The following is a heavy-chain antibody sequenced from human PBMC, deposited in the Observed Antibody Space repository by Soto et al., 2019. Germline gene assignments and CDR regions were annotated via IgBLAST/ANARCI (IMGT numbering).Heavy chain of an antibody. CDR2: FNPSDSYT. J-gene: IGHJ6*02. CDR3: ARHPYIGGLDV. Sequence: XESLKISFQGSGYSFANYWISLVRQMPGKGLEWMGRFNPSDSYTDYNPSFQGHVTISADKSISTAYVQWSSLKASDTAMYFCARHPYIGGLDVCGQGTAVSVSS. V-gene: IGHV5-10-1*01. D-gene: IGHD2-15*01. CDR1: GYSFANYW.